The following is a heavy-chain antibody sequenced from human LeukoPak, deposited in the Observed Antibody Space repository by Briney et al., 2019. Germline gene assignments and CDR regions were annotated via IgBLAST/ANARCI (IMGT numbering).Heavy chain of an antibody. D-gene: IGHD6-19*01. CDR3: VRDRGDSSGWTFFDY. Sequence: GASVKVSCKASGYTFTNFGFSWVRQAPGQGLEWMGWISGYNGDTDYAQKFQGRVTMTTDTSTSTAYMELRSLRSDDTAVYYCVRDRGDSSGWTFFDYWGQGTLVTVSS. CDR1: GYTFTNFG. CDR2: ISGYNGDT. V-gene: IGHV1-18*04. J-gene: IGHJ4*02.